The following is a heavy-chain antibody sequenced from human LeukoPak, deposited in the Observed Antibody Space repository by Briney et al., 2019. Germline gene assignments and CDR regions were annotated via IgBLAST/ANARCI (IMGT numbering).Heavy chain of an antibody. Sequence: SETLSLTCTVSGGSLSHYYWSWIRQPPGKELEWIGYVYSSGSTNYNTSLKSRVSISVDTSKNQFSLKLSSVTAADTAVYYCARHISGYYGSSPIFDYWGQGTLVTVSS. D-gene: IGHD3-22*01. CDR3: ARHISGYYGSSPIFDY. J-gene: IGHJ4*02. CDR2: VYSSGST. CDR1: GGSLSHYY. V-gene: IGHV4-59*01.